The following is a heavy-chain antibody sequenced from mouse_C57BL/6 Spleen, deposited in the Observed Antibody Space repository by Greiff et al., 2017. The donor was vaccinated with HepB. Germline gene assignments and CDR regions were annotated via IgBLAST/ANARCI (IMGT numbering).Heavy chain of an antibody. Sequence: QVQLKESGAELVRPGASVTLSCKASGYTFTDYEMHWVKQTPVHGLEWIGAIDPETGGTAYNQKFKGKAILTADKSSSTAYMELRSLTSEDSAVYYCTRDYGYDEDMDDWGQGTSVTVSS. J-gene: IGHJ4*01. CDR3: TRDYGYDEDMDD. D-gene: IGHD2-2*01. CDR1: GYTFTDYE. CDR2: IDPETGGT. V-gene: IGHV1-15*01.